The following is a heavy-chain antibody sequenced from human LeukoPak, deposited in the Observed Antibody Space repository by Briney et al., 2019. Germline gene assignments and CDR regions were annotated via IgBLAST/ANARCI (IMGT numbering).Heavy chain of an antibody. CDR3: ARLSIDFITMVRGVPEWFDP. CDR2: INPNSGGT. D-gene: IGHD3-10*01. V-gene: IGHV1-2*02. J-gene: IGHJ5*02. CDR1: GYTFTGYY. Sequence: ASVRVSCKASGYTFTGYYMHWVRQAPGQGLEWMGWINPNSGGTNYAQKFQGRVTMTRDTSISTAYMELSRLRSDDTAVYYCARLSIDFITMVRGVPEWFDPWGQGTLVTVS.